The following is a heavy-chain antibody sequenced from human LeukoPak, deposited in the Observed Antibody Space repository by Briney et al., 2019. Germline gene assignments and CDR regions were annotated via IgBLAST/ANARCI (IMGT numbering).Heavy chain of an antibody. CDR3: ARDHSRVFGAVMSWWFDP. D-gene: IGHD3-3*01. Sequence: GGSLRLSCAASGFTFTSHWMHWVRQVPGKGLFWVSVISTDGSISVYADSVKGRFTISRDNAKNTVYLQMNSLRAEDTAVYYCARDHSRVFGAVMSWWFDPWGQGNLVTVSS. CDR2: ISTDGSIS. CDR1: GFTFTSHW. V-gene: IGHV3-74*01. J-gene: IGHJ5*02.